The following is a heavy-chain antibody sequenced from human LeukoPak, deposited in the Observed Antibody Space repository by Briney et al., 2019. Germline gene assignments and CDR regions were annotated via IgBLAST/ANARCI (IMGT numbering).Heavy chain of an antibody. J-gene: IGHJ4*02. CDR3: AGWRYCTGGSCNPKTKYYFDY. CDR2: LNWNGGSA. Sequence: PGGSLRLSCAASGFTFDDYGMSWVRQAPGKGLEWVSGLNWNGGSAGYADSVKGRFTISRDNAKNSLFLQMNSLRAEDTALYYCAGWRYCTGGSCNPKTKYYFDYWGQGTLVTVSS. V-gene: IGHV3-20*04. CDR1: GFTFDDYG. D-gene: IGHD2-15*01.